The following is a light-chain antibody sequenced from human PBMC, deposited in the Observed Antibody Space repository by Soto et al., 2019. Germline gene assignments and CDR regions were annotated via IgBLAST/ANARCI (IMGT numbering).Light chain of an antibody. V-gene: IGLV3-25*03. CDR1: ALPKQY. CDR3: QSADYNGTLQV. Sequence: SYELTQPPSVSVSPGQTARITCSGDALPKQYVYWDQQRPGQAPVLVIYKDIERPSGIPERFSGSSSGTTATLTISGVQAEDEADYYCQSADYNGTLQVFGGGTKLTVL. J-gene: IGLJ3*02. CDR2: KDI.